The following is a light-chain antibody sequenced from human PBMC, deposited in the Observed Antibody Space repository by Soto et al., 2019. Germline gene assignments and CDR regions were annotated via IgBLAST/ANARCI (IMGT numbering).Light chain of an antibody. V-gene: IGLV2-14*01. CDR2: DVS. Sequence: QSVLTQPASVSGSPGQSITISCTGTSSDVGGYNYVSWYQQHPGKAPKLMIYDVSNRPSGVSNRFSGSKSGNTASLTIFGLQADDEADYYCSSYTSSSTVVFGGGTKVTVL. CDR1: SSDVGGYNY. J-gene: IGLJ2*01. CDR3: SSYTSSSTVV.